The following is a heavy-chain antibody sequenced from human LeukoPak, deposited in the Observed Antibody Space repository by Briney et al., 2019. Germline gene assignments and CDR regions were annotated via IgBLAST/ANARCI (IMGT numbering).Heavy chain of an antibody. CDR3: ARDSSGGDDSYGYGY. CDR1: GGTFSSYA. J-gene: IGHJ4*02. V-gene: IGHV1-69*06. Sequence: SVKVSCKASGGTFSSYAISWVRQAPGQGLEWMGGIIPIFGTANYAQKFQGRVTITADKSTSTAYMELSSLRSEDTAVYYCARDSSGGDDSYGYGYWGQGTLVTVSS. D-gene: IGHD5-18*01. CDR2: IIPIFGTA.